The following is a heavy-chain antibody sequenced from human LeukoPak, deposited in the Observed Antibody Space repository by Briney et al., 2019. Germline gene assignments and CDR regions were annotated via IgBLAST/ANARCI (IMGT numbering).Heavy chain of an antibody. D-gene: IGHD1-26*01. CDR1: GGTISRHY. V-gene: IGHV4-59*11. J-gene: IGHJ3*02. Sequence: PSETLSLTCTVSGGTISRHYWSWIRQPPGKGLEWIAYIDYSGSTNYNPSLKSRLTISLDASNNQFSLKLSSVTAADTALYYCARDRRRDRLHAFDIWGRGTMVTVSS. CDR3: ARDRRRDRLHAFDI. CDR2: IDYSGST.